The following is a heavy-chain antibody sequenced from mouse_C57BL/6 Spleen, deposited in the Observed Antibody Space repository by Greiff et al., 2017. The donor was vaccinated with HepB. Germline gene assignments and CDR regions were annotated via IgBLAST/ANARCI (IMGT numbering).Heavy chain of an antibody. Sequence: VQLQQSGAELVRPGASVTLSCKASGYTFTDYEMHWVKQTPVHGLEWIGAIDPETGGTAYNQKFKGKAILTADKSSSTAYMELRSLTSEDSAVYYCTRGLLWSMRGYFDVWGTGTTVTVSS. CDR1: GYTFTDYE. D-gene: IGHD2-1*01. J-gene: IGHJ1*03. V-gene: IGHV1-15*01. CDR3: TRGLLWSMRGYFDV. CDR2: IDPETGGT.